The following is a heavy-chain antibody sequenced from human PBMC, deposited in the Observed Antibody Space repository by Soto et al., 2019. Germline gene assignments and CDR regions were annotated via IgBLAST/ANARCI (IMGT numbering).Heavy chain of an antibody. D-gene: IGHD3-3*01. CDR2: MDPNSGST. CDR3: ARERKFDFWRKGLDV. CDR1: GYTFTTYD. J-gene: IGHJ6*02. V-gene: IGHV1-8*01. Sequence: ASVKVSCKASGYTFTTYDINWVRQAPGQGLEWLGWMDPNSGSTGYAQNFQGRITMTRNISRSTAHMELSSLQSEDTAVYYCARERKFDFWRKGLDVWGQGTTVTAP.